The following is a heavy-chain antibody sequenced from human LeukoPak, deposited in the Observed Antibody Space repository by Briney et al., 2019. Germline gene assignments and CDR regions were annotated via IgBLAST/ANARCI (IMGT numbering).Heavy chain of an antibody. CDR2: IYTSGST. Sequence: SETLSLTCTVSGGSISSYYWSWIRQPAGKGLEWIGRIYTSGSTNYNPSLKSRVTISVDTSKNQFSLKLSSVTAADTAVYYCAKHSYCSSTSCYKRDAFDIWGQGTMVTVSS. V-gene: IGHV4-4*07. D-gene: IGHD2-2*02. CDR3: AKHSYCSSTSCYKRDAFDI. CDR1: GGSISSYY. J-gene: IGHJ3*02.